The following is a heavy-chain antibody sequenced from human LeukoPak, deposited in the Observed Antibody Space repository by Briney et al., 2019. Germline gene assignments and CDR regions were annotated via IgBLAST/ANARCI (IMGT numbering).Heavy chain of an antibody. Sequence: GGSLRLSCAASGFTFSHYSIGWVRQAPGKGLERVASITSSSSHIYYADSVKGRFTISRDNAKNALYLQMNSLRAEDTAIYYCARVMMGATVTTFHYYCMDVWGAGTTVTVSS. CDR2: ITSSSSHI. J-gene: IGHJ6*03. D-gene: IGHD4-11*01. CDR3: ARVMMGATVTTFHYYCMDV. V-gene: IGHV3-21*01. CDR1: GFTFSHYS.